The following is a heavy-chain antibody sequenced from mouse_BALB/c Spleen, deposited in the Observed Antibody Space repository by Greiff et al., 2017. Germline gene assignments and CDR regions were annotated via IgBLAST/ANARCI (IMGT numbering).Heavy chain of an antibody. CDR1: GFDFSSYW. D-gene: IGHD2-1*01. CDR2: INPDSSTI. Sequence: EVQLQESGGGLVQPGGSLKLSCAASGFDFSSYWMSWVRQAPGKGLEWIGEINPDSSTINYTPSLKDKFIIARDNAKNTLYLQMSKVRSEDTALYYGERRYGNYDPWFDYWGQGTLVTVSA. V-gene: IGHV4-1*02. J-gene: IGHJ3*01. CDR3: ERRYGNYDPWFDY.